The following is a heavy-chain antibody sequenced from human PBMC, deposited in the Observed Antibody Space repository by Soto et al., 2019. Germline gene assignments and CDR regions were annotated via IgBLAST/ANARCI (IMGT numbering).Heavy chain of an antibody. J-gene: IGHJ5*02. CDR1: GFTFSSYS. Sequence: EVQLVESGGGLVKPGGSLRLSCAASGFTFSSYSMNWVRQAPGKGLEWVSSISSSSSYIYYADSVKGRFTISRDNDMNSLYLQMNSLRAEDTAVSYCASGSGAGFDPWGQGTLVTVSS. V-gene: IGHV3-21*06. D-gene: IGHD3-10*01. CDR3: ASGSGAGFDP. CDR2: ISSSSSYI.